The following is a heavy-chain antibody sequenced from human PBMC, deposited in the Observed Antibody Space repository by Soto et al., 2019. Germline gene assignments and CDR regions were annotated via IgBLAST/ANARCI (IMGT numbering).Heavy chain of an antibody. CDR2: INHSGST. Sequence: SETLSLTCAVYGGSFSGYYWSWIRQPPGKGLEWIGEINHSGSTNYNPSLKSRVTISVDTSKNQFSLKLSSVTAADTAVYYCARRRLRYSRSWFDPWGQGTLVTVSS. J-gene: IGHJ5*02. CDR3: ARRRLRYSRSWFDP. CDR1: GGSFSGYY. D-gene: IGHD3-9*01. V-gene: IGHV4-34*01.